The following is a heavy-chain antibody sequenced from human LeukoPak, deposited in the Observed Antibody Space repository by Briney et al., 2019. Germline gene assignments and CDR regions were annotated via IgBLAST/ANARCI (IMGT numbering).Heavy chain of an antibody. CDR1: GFTFSSYV. D-gene: IGHD1-26*01. CDR2: VSSDGGNK. J-gene: IGHJ3*01. CDR3: VRAIVGASVAFDF. V-gene: IGHV3-30*03. Sequence: GGSLRLSCVASGFTFSSYVMHWVRQAPGKGLEWVALVSSDGGNKYYADSVKGRFTISRDTSNNSLYLQMNSLRTEDTAVYYCVRAIVGASVAFDFWGQETLVTVSS.